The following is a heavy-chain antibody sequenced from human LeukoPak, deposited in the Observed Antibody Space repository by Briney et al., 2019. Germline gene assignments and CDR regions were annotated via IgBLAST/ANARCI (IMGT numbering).Heavy chain of an antibody. CDR3: ARGEIVVGSYYYYGMDV. D-gene: IGHD2-21*01. Sequence: PSETLSLTCTVSGGSISSYYWSWIRQPPGKGLEWIGYIYYSGSTNYNPSLKSRVTIPVDTSKNQFSLKLSSVTAADTAVYYCARGEIVVGSYYYYGMDVWGQGTTVTVSS. CDR1: GGSISSYY. J-gene: IGHJ6*02. CDR2: IYYSGST. V-gene: IGHV4-59*01.